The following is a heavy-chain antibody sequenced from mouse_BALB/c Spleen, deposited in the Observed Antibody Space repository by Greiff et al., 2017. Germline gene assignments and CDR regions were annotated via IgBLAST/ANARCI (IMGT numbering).Heavy chain of an antibody. CDR3: ARWLGPYFDY. V-gene: IGHV1-80*01. Sequence: VKLVESGAELVRPGSSGKISCKASGYAFSSYWMNWVKQRPGQGLEWIGQIYPGDGDTNYNGKFKGKATLTADKSSSTAYMQLSSLTSEDSAVYFCARWLGPYFDYWGQGTTLTVSS. CDR1: GYAFSSYW. D-gene: IGHD4-1*01. CDR2: IYPGDGDT. J-gene: IGHJ2*01.